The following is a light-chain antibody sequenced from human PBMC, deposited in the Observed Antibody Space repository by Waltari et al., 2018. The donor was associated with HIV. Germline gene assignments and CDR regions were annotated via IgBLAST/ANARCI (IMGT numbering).Light chain of an antibody. J-gene: IGKJ4*01. CDR2: DIS. Sequence: EIQMTQSPATLSVSPGERATLSCRARQNVNKHLAWYQQKLGQPPILLIYDISTRAPGIPARFSASGSGTEFTLTISSLQSEDFGVYYCQQYTYWPLTFGGGTKVEIQ. CDR3: QQYTYWPLT. V-gene: IGKV3-15*01. CDR1: QNVNKH.